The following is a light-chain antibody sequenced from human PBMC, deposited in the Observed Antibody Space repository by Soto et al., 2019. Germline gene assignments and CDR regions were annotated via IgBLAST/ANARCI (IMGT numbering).Light chain of an antibody. J-gene: IGKJ1*01. CDR1: QSVSTY. V-gene: IGKV3D-15*01. CDR2: GAS. Sequence: EIVLTLTPATLSLSPGERATLSCSARQSVSTYLAWYQQRPGQAPRLLIYGASYRATDIPPRFSGSGSGTEFTLTISSLQSADFAVYYCQQYNNWPRTFGLGTKVDI. CDR3: QQYNNWPRT.